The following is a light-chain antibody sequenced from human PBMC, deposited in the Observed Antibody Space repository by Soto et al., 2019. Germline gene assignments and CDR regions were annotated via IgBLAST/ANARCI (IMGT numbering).Light chain of an antibody. J-gene: IGKJ1*01. CDR2: DAS. CDR3: QQYNGYRTWT. CDR1: KSISRW. V-gene: IGKV1-5*01. Sequence: DIQMTQSPSTLSGSGGDRVTXXXRXSKSISRWLAWYQQKPGKAPKVLIWDASSLQRGVPSRFSGSGSGTEFTLTINSLQPDDFATYYCQQYNGYRTWTFGQGTKVDIK.